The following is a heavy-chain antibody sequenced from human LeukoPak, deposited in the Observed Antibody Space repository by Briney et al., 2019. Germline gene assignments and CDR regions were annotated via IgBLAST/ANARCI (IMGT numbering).Heavy chain of an antibody. CDR1: GYTFTSYG. CDR3: ARLGADDYYYYMDV. CDR2: ISAYNGNT. Sequence: ASVKVSCKASGYTFTSYGISWVRQAPGQGLEWMGWISAYNGNTNYAQKLQGRVTMTTDTSTSTAYMGLRSLRSDDTAVYYCARLGADDYYYYMDVWGKGTTVTVSS. J-gene: IGHJ6*03. V-gene: IGHV1-18*01.